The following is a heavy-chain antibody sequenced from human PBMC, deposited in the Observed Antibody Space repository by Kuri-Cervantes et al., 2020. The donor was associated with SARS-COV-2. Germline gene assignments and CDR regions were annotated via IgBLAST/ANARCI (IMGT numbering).Heavy chain of an antibody. Sequence: GSLRLSCAVYGGSFNNYYWSWIRQPPGKGLEWIGDINQSGGTNHSPSLKSRVIISTDTSRNQFSLKLRSVTAADTAVYYCARGIVAVVPSPILGLGPHYFSYHLDVWGQGTTVTVSS. J-gene: IGHJ6*02. CDR3: ARGIVAVVPSPILGLGPHYFSYHLDV. V-gene: IGHV4-34*01. CDR1: GGSFNNYY. D-gene: IGHD2-2*01. CDR2: INQSGGT.